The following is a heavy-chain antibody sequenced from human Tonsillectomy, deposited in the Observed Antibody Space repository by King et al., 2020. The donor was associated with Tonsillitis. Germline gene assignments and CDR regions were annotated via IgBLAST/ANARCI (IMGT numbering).Heavy chain of an antibody. CDR1: GFTFGDFV. Sequence: VQLVESGGGLVQPGRSLRLSCTASGFTFGDFVMSWVRQAPGKGLECVGFIRSKAYGGASEYAASVKGRFTISRDDSKSIAYLQMNSLKTEDTAVYYCTSDRPAGDYVTYALDVWSQGTMVTASS. V-gene: IGHV3-49*04. CDR3: TSDRPAGDYVTYALDV. CDR2: IRSKAYGGAS. D-gene: IGHD4-17*01. J-gene: IGHJ3*01.